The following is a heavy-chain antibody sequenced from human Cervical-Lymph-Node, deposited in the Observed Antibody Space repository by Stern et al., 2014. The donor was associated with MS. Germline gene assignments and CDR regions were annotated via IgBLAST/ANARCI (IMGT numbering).Heavy chain of an antibody. D-gene: IGHD6-19*01. V-gene: IGHV4-38-2*02. CDR2: IYHSGST. CDR3: ARICSGWYCAAFDI. J-gene: IGHJ3*02. CDR1: GYSISSGYY. Sequence: QLQLQESGPGLVKPSETLSLTCTVSGYSISSGYYWGWIRQPPGKGLEWIGSIYHSGSTYYNPSLKSRVTISVETSKNQFSLKLSSVTAADTAVYYCARICSGWYCAAFDIWGQGTMVTVSS.